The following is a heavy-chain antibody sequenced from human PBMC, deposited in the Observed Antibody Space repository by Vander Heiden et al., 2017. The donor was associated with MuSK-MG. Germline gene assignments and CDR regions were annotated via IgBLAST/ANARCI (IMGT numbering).Heavy chain of an antibody. V-gene: IGHV1-8*02. D-gene: IGHD1-26*01. Sequence: QVQLVQSGAEVKKPGASVKVSCQASGDTFTSYDINWVRQATGQGREWMGWMNPNSGNTGYAQKFQGRVTMTRNTSISTAYMELSSLRSEDTAVYYCARGVSYYNYYYYYMDVWGKGTTVTVSS. CDR1: GDTFTSYD. J-gene: IGHJ6*03. CDR2: MNPNSGNT. CDR3: ARGVSYYNYYYYYMDV.